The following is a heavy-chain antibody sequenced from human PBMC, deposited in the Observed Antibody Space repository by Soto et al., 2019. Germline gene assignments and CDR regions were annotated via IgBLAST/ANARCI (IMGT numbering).Heavy chain of an antibody. CDR2: IYYSGST. CDR1: GGSISSSSYY. Sequence: QLQLQESGPGLVKPSETLSLTCTVSGGSISSSSYYWGWIRQPPGKGLEWIGSIYYSGSTYYNPSLKGRVTVSVDTSKNQFSLKLSSVTAADTAVYYCARPYSSSSPFAFDIWGQGTMVTVSS. J-gene: IGHJ3*02. V-gene: IGHV4-39*01. D-gene: IGHD6-6*01. CDR3: ARPYSSSSPFAFDI.